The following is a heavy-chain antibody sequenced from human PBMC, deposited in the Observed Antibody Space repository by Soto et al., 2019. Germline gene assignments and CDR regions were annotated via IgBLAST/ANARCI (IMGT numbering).Heavy chain of an antibody. J-gene: IGHJ6*02. Sequence: QLVESGGRGVQPGRSLRLSCEASEFTLSSYAMHWVRQAPGRGLEWVALISFDGANEYYADSVKGRFIISRDNSKSMVYLQMNSLRPDDTAIYYCARPIPRWSYHYGMDVWGQGTTVTVSS. CDR1: EFTLSSYA. CDR2: ISFDGANE. CDR3: ARPIPRWSYHYGMDV. D-gene: IGHD2-15*01. V-gene: IGHV3-30-3*01.